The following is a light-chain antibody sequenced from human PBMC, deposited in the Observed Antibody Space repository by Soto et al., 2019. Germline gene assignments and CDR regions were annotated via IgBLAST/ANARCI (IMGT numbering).Light chain of an antibody. Sequence: EIVLTQSPGTLSLSPGERATLSCRASQSVSSSYLAWYQQKPGQAPRLLISGASNRAAGTPDRFSGSGSGTDFTLTISRLEPEDFAVYYCQRYDGSSWTFGQGTKVEIK. CDR1: QSVSSSY. CDR2: GAS. J-gene: IGKJ1*01. V-gene: IGKV3-20*01. CDR3: QRYDGSSWT.